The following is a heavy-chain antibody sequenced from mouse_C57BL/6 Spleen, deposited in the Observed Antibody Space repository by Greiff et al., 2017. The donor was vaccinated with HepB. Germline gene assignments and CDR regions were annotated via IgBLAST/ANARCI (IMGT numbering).Heavy chain of an antibody. CDR1: GFTFSSYA. CDR3: AREGLRDWYFDV. V-gene: IGHV5-4*01. D-gene: IGHD1-1*01. CDR2: ISDGGSYT. J-gene: IGHJ1*03. Sequence: EVHLVESGGGLVKPGGSLKLSCAASGFTFSSYAMSWVRQTPEKRLEWVATISDGGSYTYYPDNVKGRFTISRDNAKNNLYLQMSHLKSEDTAMYYCAREGLRDWYFDVWGTGTTVTVSS.